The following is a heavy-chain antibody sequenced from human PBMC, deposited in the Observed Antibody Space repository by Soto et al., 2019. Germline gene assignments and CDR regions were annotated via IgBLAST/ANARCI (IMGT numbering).Heavy chain of an antibody. J-gene: IGHJ4*02. V-gene: IGHV1-18*01. CDR2: INVYNGKT. Sequence: QVQLVQSGDEVAKPGASVKVSCKASGYTFTNYGINWVRQAPGLGLEWMGWINVYNGKTNYAQKFQARVTMTTDTSTNSVYMELRSLRSDDTAVYYCARGPDPTYFDYWGQGTLVIVSS. CDR1: GYTFTNYG. CDR3: ARGPDPTYFDY.